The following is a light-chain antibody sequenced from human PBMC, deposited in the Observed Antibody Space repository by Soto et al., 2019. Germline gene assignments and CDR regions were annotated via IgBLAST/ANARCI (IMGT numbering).Light chain of an antibody. CDR2: KAS. CDR3: QHYNSYSEA. Sequence: DIQMTQSPSTLSASVGDRVTITCRASQSISSWLAWYLQKPGKAPRLLIYKASTLKSGVPSRFSGSGSGTEFTLTISSLQPDDFATYYCQHYNSYSEAFGQGTKVELK. V-gene: IGKV1-5*03. CDR1: QSISSW. J-gene: IGKJ1*01.